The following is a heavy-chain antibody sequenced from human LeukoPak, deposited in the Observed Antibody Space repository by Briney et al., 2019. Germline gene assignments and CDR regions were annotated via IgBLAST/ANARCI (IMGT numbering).Heavy chain of an antibody. Sequence: SETQSLPHAVSVGSISSISDYGGWVRQPPGRGVGWIGEINDSGSTNYNPSLKGRVTMLVDASKNQFSLKLASVTPSERAVFYCARGWSYLFDCWDQGILVTVTS. J-gene: IGHJ4*02. V-gene: IGHV4-39*01. D-gene: IGHD3-10*01. CDR3: ARGWSYLFDC. CDR1: VGSISSISDY. CDR2: INDSGST.